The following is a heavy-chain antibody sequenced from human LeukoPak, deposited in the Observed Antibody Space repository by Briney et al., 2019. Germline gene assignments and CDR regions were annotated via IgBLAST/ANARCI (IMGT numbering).Heavy chain of an antibody. D-gene: IGHD2-15*01. CDR1: RFTFSSYA. J-gene: IGHJ4*02. CDR2: IWYDGSNK. Sequence: PGGSLRLSCAASRFTFSSYAMSWVRQAPGRGLEWVAVIWYDGSNKYYADSVKGRFTISRDNSKNTLYLQMNSLRAEDTAVYYCARDGSLHCSGGSCYGWSGYYFDYWGQGTLVTVSS. CDR3: ARDGSLHCSGGSCYGWSGYYFDY. V-gene: IGHV3-33*08.